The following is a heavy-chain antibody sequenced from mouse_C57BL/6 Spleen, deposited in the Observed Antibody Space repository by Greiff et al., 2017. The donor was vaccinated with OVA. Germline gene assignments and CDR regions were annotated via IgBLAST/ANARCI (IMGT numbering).Heavy chain of an antibody. V-gene: IGHV1-53*01. J-gene: IGHJ4*01. CDR3: ARSHCGNSHYAMDY. CDR2: INPSNGGT. Sequence: QVQLKQPGTELVKPGASVKLSCKASGYTFTSYWMHWVKQRPGQGLEWIGNINPSNGGTNYNEKFKSKATLTVDKSYSTAYMQHISLTTTDSAVYYCARSHCGNSHYAMDYWGQGTSVTVSS. D-gene: IGHD1-1*01. CDR1: GYTFTSYW.